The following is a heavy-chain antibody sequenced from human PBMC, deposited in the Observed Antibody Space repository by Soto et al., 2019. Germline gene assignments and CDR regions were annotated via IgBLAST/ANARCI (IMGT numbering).Heavy chain of an antibody. CDR1: GGTFTNYA. D-gene: IGHD1-1*01. CDR3: ARHNSQWPNWFDP. CDR2: IIPIFGTA. V-gene: IGHV1-69*13. Sequence: GASVKVSCKASGGTFTNYAFSWVRQAPGQGLEWLGGIIPIFGTADYAQKFQGRVTITADESTSTAHMELSSLRSDDTAVYYCARHNSQWPNWFDPWGQGTPVTVSS. J-gene: IGHJ5*02.